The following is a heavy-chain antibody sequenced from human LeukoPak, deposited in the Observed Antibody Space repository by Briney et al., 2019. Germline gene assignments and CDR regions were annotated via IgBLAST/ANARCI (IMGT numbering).Heavy chain of an antibody. Sequence: GASVKVSCKASGYTFTGYYMHWVRQAPGQGLEWMGWINPNSGGTNYAQKFQGRVTMTRDTSISTAYMGLSRLRSDDTAVYYCARGYCSSTSCYGPYYGMDVWGQGTTVTVSS. D-gene: IGHD2-2*01. J-gene: IGHJ6*02. CDR1: GYTFTGYY. CDR2: INPNSGGT. CDR3: ARGYCSSTSCYGPYYGMDV. V-gene: IGHV1-2*02.